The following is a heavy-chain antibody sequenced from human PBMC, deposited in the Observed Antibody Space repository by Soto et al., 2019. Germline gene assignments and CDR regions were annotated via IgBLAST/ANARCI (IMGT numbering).Heavy chain of an antibody. CDR2: IIPIFGTA. J-gene: IGHJ3*02. CDR3: ARVARIAAAKGAFDI. Sequence: GASVKVSCNASGGTFSSYAISWVRQAPGQGLEWMGGIIPIFGTANYAQKFQGRVTITADESTSTAYMELSSLRSEDTAVYYCARVARIAAAKGAFDIWGQGTMVTVSS. CDR1: GGTFSSYA. D-gene: IGHD6-13*01. V-gene: IGHV1-69*13.